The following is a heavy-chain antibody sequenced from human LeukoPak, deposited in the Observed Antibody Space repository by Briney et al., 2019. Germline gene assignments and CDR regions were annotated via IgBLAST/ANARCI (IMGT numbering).Heavy chain of an antibody. CDR3: AIAPNYYDSSGYKIDY. D-gene: IGHD3-22*01. CDR2: ISAYNGNT. CDR1: GYTFTSYG. V-gene: IGHV1-18*01. Sequence: ASVKVSCKASGYTFTSYGISWVRQAPAQGLEWMGWISAYNGNTNYAQKLQGRVTMTTDTSTSTAYMELRSLRSDDTAVYYCAIAPNYYDSSGYKIDYWGQGTLVTVSS. J-gene: IGHJ4*02.